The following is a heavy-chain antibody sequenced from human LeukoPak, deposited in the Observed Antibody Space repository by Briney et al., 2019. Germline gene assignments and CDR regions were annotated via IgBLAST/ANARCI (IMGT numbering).Heavy chain of an antibody. D-gene: IGHD6-13*01. J-gene: IGHJ6*02. CDR3: ARDYVTGDSSSWIIGYYYYYGMDV. V-gene: IGHV1-18*01. CDR1: GYTFTSYG. Sequence: EPSVTVSCKASGYTFTSYGISWVRQAPGHGREWMGWISAFNGNTNYTQNLQGTLTMTTDRFTSTGYMELRSLRSDDTAVYYCARDYVTGDSSSWIIGYYYYYGMDVWGQGTTVTVSS. CDR2: ISAFNGNT.